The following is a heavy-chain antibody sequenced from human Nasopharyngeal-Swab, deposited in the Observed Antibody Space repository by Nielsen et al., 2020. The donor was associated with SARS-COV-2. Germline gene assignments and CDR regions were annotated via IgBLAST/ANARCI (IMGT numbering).Heavy chain of an antibody. D-gene: IGHD6-19*01. CDR1: GGSFSGYS. Sequence: SETLSLICAVYGGSFSGYSWIWVRQPPGKGLEWIGQIIHSGSTNYNPSLKSRVTISADTSKNQLSLKVNSVTAADTAVYYCARISGWYWLDPWGQGTLVTVSS. J-gene: IGHJ5*02. CDR3: ARISGWYWLDP. V-gene: IGHV4-34*12. CDR2: IIHSGST.